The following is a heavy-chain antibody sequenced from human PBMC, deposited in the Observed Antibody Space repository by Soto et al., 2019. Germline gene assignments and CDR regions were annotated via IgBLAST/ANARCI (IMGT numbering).Heavy chain of an antibody. D-gene: IGHD6-13*01. V-gene: IGHV1-46*01. CDR3: ARDLAAGDL. Sequence: ASVKVSCKASGYTFINYYIHWVLQAPGQGLEWMAIINPMGGSTNYAQEFQGRVTLTSDTSTSTVYMELSSLRFEDTALFYCARDLAAGDLWGQGTLVTVSP. J-gene: IGHJ5*02. CDR2: INPMGGST. CDR1: GYTFINYY.